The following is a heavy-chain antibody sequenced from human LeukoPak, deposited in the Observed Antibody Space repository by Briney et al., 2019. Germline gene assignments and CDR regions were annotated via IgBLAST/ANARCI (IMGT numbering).Heavy chain of an antibody. D-gene: IGHD2-15*01. V-gene: IGHV4-34*01. CDR2: INHSGST. CDR3: ARDYSGVWRIFDY. J-gene: IGHJ4*02. CDR1: GGSFSGYY. Sequence: PSETLSLTCAVYGGSFSGYYWSWIRQPPGKGLEWIGEINHSGSTNYNPSLKSRVTISVDTSKNQFSLKLSSVTAADTAVYYCARDYSGVWRIFDYWGQGTLVTVSS.